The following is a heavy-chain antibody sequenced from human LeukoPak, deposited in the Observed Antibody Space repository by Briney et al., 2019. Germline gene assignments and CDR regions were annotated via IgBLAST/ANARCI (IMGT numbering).Heavy chain of an antibody. V-gene: IGHV1-69*01. CDR3: ARDRGPPYNWFDP. D-gene: IGHD3-10*01. CDR1: GGTFSSYA. Sequence: SVQVSCKASGGTFSSYAISWVRQAPGQGLEWMGGIIPIFGTANYAQKFQGRVTITADESTSTAYMELSSLRSEDTAVYYCARDRGPPYNWFDPWGQGTLVTVSS. CDR2: IIPIFGTA. J-gene: IGHJ5*02.